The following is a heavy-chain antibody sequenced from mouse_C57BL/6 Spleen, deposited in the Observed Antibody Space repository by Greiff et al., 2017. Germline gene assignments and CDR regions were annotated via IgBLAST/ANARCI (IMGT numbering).Heavy chain of an antibody. CDR1: GYSFTDYN. V-gene: IGHV1-39*01. Sequence: EVQLQQSGPELVKPGASVKISCKASGYSFTDYNMNWVKQSNGKSLEWIGVINPNYGTTSYNQKFKGKATLTVDQSSSTAYMQLNSLTSEDSAVYYCARNHYYGSSYGWFAYWGQGTLVTVSA. D-gene: IGHD1-1*01. J-gene: IGHJ3*01. CDR2: INPNYGTT. CDR3: ARNHYYGSSYGWFAY.